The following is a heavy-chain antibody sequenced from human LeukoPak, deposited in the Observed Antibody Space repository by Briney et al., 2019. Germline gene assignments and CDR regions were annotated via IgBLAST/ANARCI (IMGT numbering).Heavy chain of an antibody. D-gene: IGHD6-13*01. J-gene: IGHJ4*02. V-gene: IGHV3-23*01. CDR2: ISGSGGST. CDR1: GFTFSTYA. CDR3: AKVTSAAAGEDIDY. Sequence: GGSLRLSCVASGFTFSTYAMAWVRQPPGKGLEWVSAISGSGGSTYYADSVKGRFTISRDNSKNTLYLQMNSLRAEDTAVYYCAKVTSAAAGEDIDYWGQGTLVTVSS.